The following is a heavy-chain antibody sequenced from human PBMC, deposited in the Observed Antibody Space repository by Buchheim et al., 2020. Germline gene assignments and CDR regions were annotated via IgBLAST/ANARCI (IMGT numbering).Heavy chain of an antibody. CDR3: ARVNYDSSGYYAAHYYYGMDV. V-gene: IGHV4-59*01. J-gene: IGHJ6*02. Sequence: QVQLQESGPGLVKPSETLSLTCSVSGGSISTYYWSWIRQPPGKGLDWIGYFHYSGSTKYNPSLKSRVTLSLDTSKNQFSFKLASVTAADTAVYYCARVNYDSSGYYAAHYYYGMDVWGQGTT. CDR1: GGSISTYY. D-gene: IGHD3-22*01. CDR2: FHYSGST.